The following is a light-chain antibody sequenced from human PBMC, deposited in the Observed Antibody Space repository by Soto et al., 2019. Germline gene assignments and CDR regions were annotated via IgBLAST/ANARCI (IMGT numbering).Light chain of an antibody. J-gene: IGKJ5*01. Sequence: DIQMTQSPSSVSASVGDRVTITCRASQGISRWLAWYQKKPGRAPKLLIYAASSLQSGVPVRFSGSGSGTDFTLSISSLEPEDVATYFCQQLDSFPLTFGQATRLEI. CDR3: QQLDSFPLT. V-gene: IGKV1-12*01. CDR2: AAS. CDR1: QGISRW.